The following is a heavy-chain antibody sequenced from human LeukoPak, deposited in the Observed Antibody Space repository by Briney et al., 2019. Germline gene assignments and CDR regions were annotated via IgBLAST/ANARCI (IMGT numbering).Heavy chain of an antibody. CDR1: GGSISSSNW. Sequence: SETLSLTCAVSGGSISSSNWWSWVLQPPGKGLEWIVEIYHTGSTNYSPSLYSRVTISVDKSKNHFSLNLNSVTAADTAVYYCARSLGAEEHWLPPDYWGQGTLVTVSS. V-gene: IGHV4-4*02. CDR3: ARSLGAEEHWLPPDY. CDR2: IYHTGST. J-gene: IGHJ4*02. D-gene: IGHD6-19*01.